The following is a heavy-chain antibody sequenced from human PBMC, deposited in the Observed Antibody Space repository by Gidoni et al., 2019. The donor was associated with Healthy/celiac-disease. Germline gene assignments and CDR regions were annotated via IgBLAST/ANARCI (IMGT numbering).Heavy chain of an antibody. CDR3: AHSIVVVPAAISRVIWGIAAAGTIFFSY. CDR1: GFSLSTSGVG. D-gene: IGHD2-2*02. V-gene: IGHV2-5*01. CDR2: IYWNDDK. J-gene: IGHJ4*02. Sequence: QITLKESGPTLVKPTQTLTLTCTFSGFSLSTSGVGVGWIRQPPGKALEWIALIYWNDDKRYSTSLNGRLTITKDSSKNQVVLTMTNMDPVDTATYYCAHSIVVVPAAISRVIWGIAAAGTIFFSYWGQGTLVTVSS.